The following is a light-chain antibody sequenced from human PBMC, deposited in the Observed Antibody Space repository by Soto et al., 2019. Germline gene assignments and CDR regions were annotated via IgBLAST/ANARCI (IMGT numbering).Light chain of an antibody. CDR1: QGINSW. Sequence: DIQMTQSPSSVSASVGDRVTITCRASQGINSWLAWYQQKPGKAPELLIFAASSLQSGVPSRFRGSGSGTDFTLTISSVQPEDFATYYSQHSGVFGPGTKVDIK. CDR2: AAS. J-gene: IGKJ3*01. V-gene: IGKV1-12*01. CDR3: QHSGV.